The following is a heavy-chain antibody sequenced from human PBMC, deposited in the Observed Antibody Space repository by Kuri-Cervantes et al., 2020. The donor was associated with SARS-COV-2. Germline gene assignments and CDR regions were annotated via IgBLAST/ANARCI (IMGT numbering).Heavy chain of an antibody. CDR1: ETTFPNYD. J-gene: IGHJ4*02. CDR3: YCAPKEGFDS. CDR2: VKTNSGNT. Sequence: ASVKVSCKAPETTFPNYDINWVRQATGQRLEWMGMVKTNSGNTLYAQIFQGRVTMTRDTSTSTVYLELSSRTSEDTAIYYCYCAPKEGFDSWGQGTLVTVSS. D-gene: IGHD2-21*01. V-gene: IGHV1-8*01.